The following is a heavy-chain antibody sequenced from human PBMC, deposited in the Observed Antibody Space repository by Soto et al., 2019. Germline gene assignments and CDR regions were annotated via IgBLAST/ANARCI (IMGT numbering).Heavy chain of an antibody. D-gene: IGHD4-17*01. J-gene: IGHJ4*02. CDR3: ARSPYYGDYTTGGFDY. CDR1: GYTFTNFG. V-gene: IGHV1-18*01. Sequence: ASVKVSCKASGYTFTNFGISWVRQAPGQGLEWMGWISAYNGNTNYAQNFQGRVTMTTDTSTSTAYMELRSLRSDDTAVYYCARSPYYGDYTTGGFDYWGQGTLVTVSS. CDR2: ISAYNGNT.